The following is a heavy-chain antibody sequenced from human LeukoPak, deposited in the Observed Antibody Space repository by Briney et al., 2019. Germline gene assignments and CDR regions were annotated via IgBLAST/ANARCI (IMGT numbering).Heavy chain of an antibody. D-gene: IGHD3-22*01. J-gene: IGHJ4*02. V-gene: IGHV1-69*04. CDR3: ASPPAYYYDSRDYFDY. Sequence: SVKVSCKASGGTFSSYVISWVRQAPGQGLEWMGRIIPILGIANHAQKFQGRVTIHADKSTSTAYMELSSLRSEDTAVYYCASPPAYYYDSRDYFDYWGQGTLVTVSS. CDR1: GGTFSSYV. CDR2: IIPILGIA.